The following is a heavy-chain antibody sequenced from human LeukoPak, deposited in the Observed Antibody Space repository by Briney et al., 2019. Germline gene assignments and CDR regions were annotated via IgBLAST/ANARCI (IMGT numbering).Heavy chain of an antibody. V-gene: IGHV4-59*01. J-gene: IGHJ1*01. Sequence: SETLSLTCTVSGGSISIYYWSWIRQPPGKGLEWIGYIYYSGSTNYNPSLKSRVTISVDTSKSQFSLKLSSVTAADTAVYYCARGYSSWNPWGQGTLVTVSS. CDR2: IYYSGST. CDR1: GGSISIYY. D-gene: IGHD6-13*01. CDR3: ARGYSSWNP.